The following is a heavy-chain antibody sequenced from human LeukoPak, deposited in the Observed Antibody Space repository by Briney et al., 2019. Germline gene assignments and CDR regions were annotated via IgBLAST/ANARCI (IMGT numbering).Heavy chain of an antibody. Sequence: ASVKVSCKASGYTFTSYNMNWVRQATGQGLDWMGWMNPNSGDAGSVQKFQGRVSMTRNTSITTAYLELSSLKSEDTAMYYCVSLVRGVPYWGQGTLITVSS. CDR2: MNPNSGDA. CDR3: VSLVRGVPY. D-gene: IGHD3-10*01. V-gene: IGHV1-8*01. CDR1: GYTFTSYN. J-gene: IGHJ4*02.